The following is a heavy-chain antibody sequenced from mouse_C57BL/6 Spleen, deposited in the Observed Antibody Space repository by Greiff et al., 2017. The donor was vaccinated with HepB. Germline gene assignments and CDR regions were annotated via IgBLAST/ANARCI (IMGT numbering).Heavy chain of an antibody. J-gene: IGHJ2*01. CDR2: IDPSDSYT. Sequence: QVQLQQPGAELVMPGASVKLSCKASGYTFTSYWMHWVKQRPGQGLEWIGEIDPSDSYTNYNQKFKGKSTLTVDKSSSTAYMQLSSLTSEDSAVYYCARFVFRWYFDYWGQGTTLTVSS. V-gene: IGHV1-69*01. CDR3: ARFVFRWYFDY. CDR1: GYTFTSYW. D-gene: IGHD1-1*02.